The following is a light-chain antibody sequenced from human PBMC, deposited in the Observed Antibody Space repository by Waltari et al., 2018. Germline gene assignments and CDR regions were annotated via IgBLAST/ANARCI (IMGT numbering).Light chain of an antibody. V-gene: IGKV1-13*02. CDR2: DVS. CDR3: QQLHASPYT. CDR1: QGIGDL. J-gene: IGKJ2*01. Sequence: AIQLTQSPSALSSSVGDRVTITCRASQGIGDLLAWLQQKPGEAPRLLIRDVSILLGGVPSRFSGSRSGTDFTLTISNLQPEDFATYYCQQLHASPYTFGQGTRLEI.